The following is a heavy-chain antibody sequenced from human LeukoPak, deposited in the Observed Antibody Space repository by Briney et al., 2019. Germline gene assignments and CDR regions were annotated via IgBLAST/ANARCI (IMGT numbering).Heavy chain of an antibody. J-gene: IGHJ4*02. CDR1: GGSISSYY. D-gene: IGHD2-2*01. V-gene: IGHV4-39*07. Sequence: SETLSLTCTVSGGSISSYYWGWIRQPPGKGLEWIGSIYYSGSTYYNPSLKSRVTIPVDTSKNQFSLKLSSVTAADTAVYYCARETIGYCSSTSCSLDYWGQGTLVTVSS. CDR2: IYYSGST. CDR3: ARETIGYCSSTSCSLDY.